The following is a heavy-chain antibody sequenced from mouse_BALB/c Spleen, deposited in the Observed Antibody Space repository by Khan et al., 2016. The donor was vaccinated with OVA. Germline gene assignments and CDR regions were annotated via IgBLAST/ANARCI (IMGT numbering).Heavy chain of an antibody. Sequence: EVQLVESGPGLVKPSQTLSLTCTVTGYSITSGYGWNWIRQFPGNKLEWMSYLSYSGSTNYNPSIKSRISITRDTTMNQFFLQLNSMTTGDTATYYCARTARINYWGQGTTLTVSS. CDR3: ARTARINY. J-gene: IGHJ2*01. D-gene: IGHD1-2*01. CDR2: LSYSGST. CDR1: GYSITSGYG. V-gene: IGHV3-2*02.